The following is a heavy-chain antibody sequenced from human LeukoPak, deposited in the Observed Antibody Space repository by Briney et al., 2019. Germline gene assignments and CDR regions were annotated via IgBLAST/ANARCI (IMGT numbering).Heavy chain of an antibody. J-gene: IGHJ3*02. D-gene: IGHD2-2*01. CDR2: ISDSGGTT. CDR3: ARVSRAIGAFDI. CDR1: GFTFSTYA. Sequence: GGSLRLSCAASGFTFSTYAMSWVRQAPGKGLGWVSGISDSGGTTYYADSVKGRFTISRDNAKNTLYLQMNSLRAEDTAVYYCARVSRAIGAFDIWGQGTMVTVSS. V-gene: IGHV3-23*01.